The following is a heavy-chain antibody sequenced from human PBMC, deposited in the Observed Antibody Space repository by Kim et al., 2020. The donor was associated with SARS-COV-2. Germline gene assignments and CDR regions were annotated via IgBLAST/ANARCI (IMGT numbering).Heavy chain of an antibody. CDR1: GFTFSSYS. V-gene: IGHV3-21*01. CDR3: AYYHTVTTGFDV. CDR2: ISSSSSYI. J-gene: IGHJ6*02. Sequence: GGSLRLSCAASGFTFSSYSMNWVRQAPGKGLEWVSSISSSSSYIYYADSVKGRFTISRDNAKNSLYLQMNSLRAEDTAVYYCAYYHTVTTGFDVWGQGTTVTVSS. D-gene: IGHD4-17*01.